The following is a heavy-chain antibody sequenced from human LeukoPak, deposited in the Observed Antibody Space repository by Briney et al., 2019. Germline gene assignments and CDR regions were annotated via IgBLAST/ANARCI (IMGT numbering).Heavy chain of an antibody. J-gene: IGHJ5*02. V-gene: IGHV3-48*03. CDR3: AKDRVDNWFDP. CDR2: ISRSGTTI. Sequence: PGGSLRLSCAASGFTFSSYEMNWVRQAPGRGLEWVSFISRSGTTIYYADSVKGRFTNSRDNAKNSLYLQMNSLRAEDTAVYYCAKDRVDNWFDPWGQGTLVTVSS. CDR1: GFTFSSYE.